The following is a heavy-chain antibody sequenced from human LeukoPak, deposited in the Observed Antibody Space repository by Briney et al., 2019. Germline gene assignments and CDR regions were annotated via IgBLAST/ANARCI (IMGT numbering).Heavy chain of an antibody. CDR1: GYSISSGYY. V-gene: IGHV4-38-2*02. CDR2: IHHSGST. J-gene: IGHJ6*03. D-gene: IGHD4-11*01. Sequence: SETLSLTCTVSGYSISSGYYWGWIRQPPGKGLECIGSIHHSGSTYYSPSLKSRVTISVDTSKNQFSLKLSSVTAADTAVYYCARDYSKGLYYYYMDVWGKGTTVTVSS. CDR3: ARDYSKGLYYYYMDV.